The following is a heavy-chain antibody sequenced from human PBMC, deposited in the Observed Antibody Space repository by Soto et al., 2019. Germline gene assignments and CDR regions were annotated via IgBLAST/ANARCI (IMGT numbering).Heavy chain of an antibody. CDR3: ASGSFFYETSGYYPPDY. CDR2: ISSSSSSI. V-gene: IGHV3-21*01. CDR1: GFTFMSYT. J-gene: IGHJ4*02. D-gene: IGHD3-22*01. Sequence: GGSLRLSCAASGFTFMSYTMNWVRQAPGTGLEWVASISSSSSSIEYADSLKGRFTISRDNAKNSVHLQMRSLRAEDTALYYCASGSFFYETSGYYPPDYWGQGTLVTVSS.